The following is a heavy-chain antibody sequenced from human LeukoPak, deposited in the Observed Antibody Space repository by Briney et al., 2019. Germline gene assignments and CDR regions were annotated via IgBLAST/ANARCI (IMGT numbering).Heavy chain of an antibody. CDR1: GFTFSSYS. V-gene: IGHV3-7*01. CDR2: IKQDGSEK. CDR3: ARDWRAAAGDDY. D-gene: IGHD6-13*01. J-gene: IGHJ4*02. Sequence: GGSLRLSCAASGFTFSSYSMNWVRQAPGKGLEWVANIKQDGSEKYYVDSVKGRFTISRDNAKNSLYLQMNSLRAEDTAVYYCARDWRAAAGDDYWGQGTLVTVSS.